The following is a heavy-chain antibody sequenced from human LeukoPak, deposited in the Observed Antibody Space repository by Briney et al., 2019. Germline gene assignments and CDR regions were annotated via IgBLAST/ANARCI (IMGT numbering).Heavy chain of an antibody. CDR3: ARHSSSSDVGVYFDY. CDR1: GGSISSYY. J-gene: IGHJ4*02. V-gene: IGHV4-59*06. Sequence: SETLSLTCTVSGGSISSYYWSWIRQHPGKGLEWIGYIYYSGSTYYNPSLKSRVTISVDTSKNQFSLKLSSVTAADTAVYYCARHSSSSDVGVYFDYWGQGTLVTVSS. CDR2: IYYSGST. D-gene: IGHD6-6*01.